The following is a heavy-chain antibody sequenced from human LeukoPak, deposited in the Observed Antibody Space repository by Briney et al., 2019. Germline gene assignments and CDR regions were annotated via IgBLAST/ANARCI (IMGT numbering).Heavy chain of an antibody. CDR3: AKGGPTGSNYFDF. J-gene: IGHJ4*02. V-gene: IGHV3-23*01. Sequence: GGSLRLSCAASEFTFDSYAMSWVRQAPGKGLEWVSVISGSGYYSYYADSVKGRFTVSRDNSKTTLYLQMNSLRADDTAVYYCAKGGPTGSNYFDFWGQGTLVTVSP. CDR2: ISGSGYYS. D-gene: IGHD1-26*01. CDR1: EFTFDSYA.